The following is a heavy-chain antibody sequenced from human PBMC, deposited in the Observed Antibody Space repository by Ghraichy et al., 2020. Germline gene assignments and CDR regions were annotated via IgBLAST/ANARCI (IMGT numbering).Heavy chain of an antibody. CDR1: GGSFSGYY. J-gene: IGHJ4*02. CDR2: INYSGST. D-gene: IGHD4-17*01. CDR3: ARGYGDYVGNLFDY. V-gene: IGHV4-34*01. Sequence: SETLSLTCAVYGGSFSGYYWSWIRQPPGKGLEWIGEINYSGSTNYNPSLKSRVTISVDTSKNQFSLKLSSVTAADTAVYYCARGYGDYVGNLFDYWGQGTLVTVSS.